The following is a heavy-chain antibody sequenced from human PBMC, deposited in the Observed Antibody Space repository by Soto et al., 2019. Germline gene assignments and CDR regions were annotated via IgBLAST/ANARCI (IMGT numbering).Heavy chain of an antibody. J-gene: IGHJ6*02. CDR2: ISYDGSNI. CDR3: TKDGNDYSDYYYYGMDV. Sequence: PGGSLRLSCAASGFTFASYGIHWVRQAPGKGLEWVAVISYDGSNIYYAASVKGRFTISRDESKKTVYLQMNSLRPEDTALYYCTKDGNDYSDYYYYGMDVWGQGTTVTVSS. CDR1: GFTFASYG. D-gene: IGHD4-4*01. V-gene: IGHV3-30*18.